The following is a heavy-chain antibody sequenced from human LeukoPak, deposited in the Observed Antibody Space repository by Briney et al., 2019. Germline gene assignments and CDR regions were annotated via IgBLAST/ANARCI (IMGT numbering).Heavy chain of an antibody. D-gene: IGHD3-9*01. Sequence: RASVKVSCKASGYTFTSYGISWVRQAPGQGLEWMGWISAYNGNTNYAQKLQGRVTMTTDTSTSTAYMELRSLRSDDTAVYYCARDLHRAGYYNWFDPWGQGTLVTVSS. CDR2: ISAYNGNT. J-gene: IGHJ5*02. V-gene: IGHV1-18*01. CDR1: GYTFTSYG. CDR3: ARDLHRAGYYNWFDP.